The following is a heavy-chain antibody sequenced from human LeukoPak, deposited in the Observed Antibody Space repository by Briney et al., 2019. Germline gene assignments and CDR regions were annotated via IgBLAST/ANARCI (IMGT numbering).Heavy chain of an antibody. V-gene: IGHV3-11*04. J-gene: IGHJ6*03. CDR1: GFTFSEYY. D-gene: IGHD2-15*01. Sequence: VGSLRLSSAAPGFTFSEYYMSSVRQAPGERLGWGSYISSSGSTIYYADSVKGRFTISRDNAKNSLYLQRNSLRAEDTAVYYCARAPHSIVGVRYYNYMDVWGKGTTVTVSS. CDR3: ARAPHSIVGVRYYNYMDV. CDR2: ISSSGSTI.